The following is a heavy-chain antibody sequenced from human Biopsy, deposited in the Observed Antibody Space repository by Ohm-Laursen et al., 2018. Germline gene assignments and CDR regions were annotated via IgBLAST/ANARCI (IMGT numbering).Heavy chain of an antibody. V-gene: IGHV1-69*04. J-gene: IGHJ4*02. Sequence: GSSVKVSCKASGGTLITYAISWVRQAPGQGLEWMGRIIPILHVPTYAQSLQGRVTISADKSTSTAYMELSGLRSEDTAVYYCASLEDRTFDKWGQGTLVTVSS. CDR1: GGTLITYA. CDR3: ASLEDRTFDK. CDR2: IIPILHVP.